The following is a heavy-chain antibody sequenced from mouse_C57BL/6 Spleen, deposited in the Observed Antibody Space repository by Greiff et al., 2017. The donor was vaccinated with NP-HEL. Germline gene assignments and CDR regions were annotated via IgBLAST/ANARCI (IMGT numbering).Heavy chain of an antibody. Sequence: VQLQQSGAELVRPGTSVKVSCKASGYAFTNYLIEWVKQRPGQGLEWIGVINPGSGGTNYNEKFKGKATLTADKSSSTAYMQLSSLTSEDSAVYFCARSPLYYGSSYLYFDYWGQGTTLTVSS. J-gene: IGHJ2*01. V-gene: IGHV1-54*01. CDR3: ARSPLYYGSSYLYFDY. D-gene: IGHD1-1*01. CDR2: INPGSGGT. CDR1: GYAFTNYL.